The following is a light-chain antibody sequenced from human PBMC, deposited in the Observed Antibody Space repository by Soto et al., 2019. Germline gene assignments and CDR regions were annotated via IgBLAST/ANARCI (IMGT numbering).Light chain of an antibody. CDR2: GAS. CDR3: QQYNNWPRT. Sequence: EIVLTQSPATLSVSPGERVTLYCRASQSVDINLAWYQQKPGQAPRLVIYGASTRATDMPGTFSGSGSGTEFTLTISSLQSEDFAVYYCQQYNNWPRTFGQGTKVDIK. V-gene: IGKV3-15*01. J-gene: IGKJ1*01. CDR1: QSVDIN.